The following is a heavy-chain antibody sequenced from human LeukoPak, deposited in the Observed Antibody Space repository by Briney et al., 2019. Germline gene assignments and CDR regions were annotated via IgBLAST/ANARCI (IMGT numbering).Heavy chain of an antibody. Sequence: GGSLRLSCAASGFTVRSSYMSWARQAPGKGLEWVSVIYSGGSPDYADSAKGRFTISSDNSENTLYLQMNSLRVEDTAVYYCARDGYSTNWQYYFDFWGQGTLVTVSS. CDR2: IYSGGSP. CDR1: GFTVRSSY. D-gene: IGHD6-13*01. J-gene: IGHJ4*02. V-gene: IGHV3-53*01. CDR3: ARDGYSTNWQYYFDF.